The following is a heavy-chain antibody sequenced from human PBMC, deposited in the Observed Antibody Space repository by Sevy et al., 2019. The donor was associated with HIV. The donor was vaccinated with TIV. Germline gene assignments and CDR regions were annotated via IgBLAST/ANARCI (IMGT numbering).Heavy chain of an antibody. CDR1: GFTFSNAW. CDR3: TTDGGGYNYGYSFDY. V-gene: IGHV3-15*07. D-gene: IGHD5-18*01. J-gene: IGHJ4*02. CDR2: IKSKTDGGTT. Sequence: GGYLRLSCAASGFTFSNAWMNWVRQAPGKGLEWVDRIKSKTDGGTTYYAAPVKGRFTISRDDSKNTLYLQMNSLKTEDTAVYYCTTDGGGYNYGYSFDYWGQGTLVTVSS.